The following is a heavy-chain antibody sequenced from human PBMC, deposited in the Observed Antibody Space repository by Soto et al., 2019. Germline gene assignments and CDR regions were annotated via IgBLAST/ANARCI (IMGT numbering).Heavy chain of an antibody. V-gene: IGHV1-18*01. CDR1: GYTFTSYG. CDR3: ASVLLWFGEASGWFDP. J-gene: IGHJ5*02. CDR2: ISAYNGNT. Sequence: QVQLVQSGAEVKKPGASVKVSCKASGYTFTSYGISWVRQAPGQGLEWMGWISAYNGNTNYAQKLQGRVTMTTDTSTSTAYLELRSLRSDDTAVYYCASVLLWFGEASGWFDPWGQGTLVTVSS. D-gene: IGHD3-10*01.